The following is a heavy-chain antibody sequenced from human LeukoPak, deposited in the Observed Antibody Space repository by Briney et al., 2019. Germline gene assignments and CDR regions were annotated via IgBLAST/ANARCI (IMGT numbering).Heavy chain of an antibody. Sequence: ASVKVSCKASEYTFTTYYIHWVRQAPGQGLEWMGIINPSGGNTNYAQKFQGRVTMTRDTSTSTVYMELSSLRSEDMAVYYCARADSADYYDSSGSIDYWGQGTLVTVSS. CDR2: INPSGGNT. D-gene: IGHD3-22*01. V-gene: IGHV1-46*01. CDR1: EYTFTTYY. CDR3: ARADSADYYDSSGSIDY. J-gene: IGHJ4*02.